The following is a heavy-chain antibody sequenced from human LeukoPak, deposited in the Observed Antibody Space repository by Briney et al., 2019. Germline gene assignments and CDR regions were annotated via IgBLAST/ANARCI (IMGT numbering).Heavy chain of an antibody. CDR1: GFTFSSYG. D-gene: IGHD2-21*02. Sequence: GGSLRLSCAASGFTFSSYGMHWVRQAPGKGLEWVAVISYDGSNKYYADSVKGRFTISRDNSKNTLYQQMNSLRAEDTAVYYCAKEPRVVTASYYFDYWGQGTLVTVSS. CDR3: AKEPRVVTASYYFDY. J-gene: IGHJ4*02. CDR2: ISYDGSNK. V-gene: IGHV3-30*18.